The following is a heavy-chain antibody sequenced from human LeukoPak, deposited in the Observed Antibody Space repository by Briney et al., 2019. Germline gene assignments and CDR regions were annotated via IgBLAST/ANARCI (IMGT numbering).Heavy chain of an antibody. CDR1: GFTFSTYA. V-gene: IGHV3-23*01. Sequence: GGSLRLSCAASGFTFSTYAMSWVRQTPGKGLEWVSLIGGSDGRTRYADSVKGRFTISRDNSKNTLYLEMNSLRAEDTAVYYCAKDSSSYDWGYMDVWGKGTTVTISS. CDR3: AKDSSSYDWGYMDV. J-gene: IGHJ6*03. CDR2: IGGSDGRT. D-gene: IGHD3-22*01.